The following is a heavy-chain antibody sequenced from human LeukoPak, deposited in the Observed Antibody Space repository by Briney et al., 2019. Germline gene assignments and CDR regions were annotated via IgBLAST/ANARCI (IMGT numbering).Heavy chain of an antibody. J-gene: IGHJ3*02. CDR2: MYYNRST. CDR1: GGSISSYY. V-gene: IGHV4-59*01. CDR3: ARGGGYFLIDAFDI. D-gene: IGHD3-22*01. Sequence: SETLSLTCTVSGGSISSYYWSWIRQPPGKGLEWIGYMYYNRSTNYNPSLKSRVTISVDTSNNQFSLKLSSVTAADTAVYYCARGGGYFLIDAFDIWGLGTMVTVSS.